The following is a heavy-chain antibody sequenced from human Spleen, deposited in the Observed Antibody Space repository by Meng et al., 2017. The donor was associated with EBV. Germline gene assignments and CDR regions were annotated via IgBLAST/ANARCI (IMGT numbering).Heavy chain of an antibody. D-gene: IGHD2-2*01. Sequence: QVQLVQSGAEVKKPGASVRLSCKASGYTFTRYHIHWVRQAPGQGLEWMGIINPSGGSTNYTQKFQGRVTMTRDTSTTTVYMDLSSLRSEDTAVYYCARAIPDYWGQGTLVTVYS. CDR2: INPSGGST. CDR3: ARAIPDY. CDR1: GYTFTRYH. V-gene: IGHV1-46*01. J-gene: IGHJ4*02.